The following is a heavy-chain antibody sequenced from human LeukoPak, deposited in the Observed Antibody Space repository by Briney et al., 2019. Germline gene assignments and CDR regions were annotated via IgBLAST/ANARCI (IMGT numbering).Heavy chain of an antibody. D-gene: IGHD1-26*01. CDR3: AKDEKGSGSYLTPPDY. CDR2: ISSSGTTI. V-gene: IGHV3-48*03. CDR1: GFTFSSYE. Sequence: GGSLRLSCAASGFTFSSYEMNWVRQAPGKGLEWVSYISSSGTTIYYADSVKGRFTISRDNAKNSLYLQMNSLRAEDTALYYCAKDEKGSGSYLTPPDYWGQGTLVTVSS. J-gene: IGHJ4*02.